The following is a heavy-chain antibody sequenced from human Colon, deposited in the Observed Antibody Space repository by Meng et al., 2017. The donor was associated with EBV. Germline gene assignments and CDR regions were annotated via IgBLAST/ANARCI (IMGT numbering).Heavy chain of an antibody. Sequence: QVHPQESGPGLVKPSETLSLTCTVSGDSVATGRYYWSWIRQPPGKGLEWIAYIYYIGGTNYNPSLKSRLTISLDTSKNQFSLSLRSVTAADTAVYYCARVSGRSFDPWGQGTMVTVSS. CDR3: ARVSGRSFDP. D-gene: IGHD3-10*01. CDR2: IYYIGGT. V-gene: IGHV4-61*01. CDR1: GDSVATGRYY. J-gene: IGHJ5*02.